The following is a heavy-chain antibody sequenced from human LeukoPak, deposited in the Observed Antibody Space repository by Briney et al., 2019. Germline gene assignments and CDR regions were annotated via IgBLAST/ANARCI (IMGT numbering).Heavy chain of an antibody. CDR1: GYTFTDYY. D-gene: IGHD1-1*01. V-gene: IGHV1-69-2*01. CDR2: VDPEDGET. Sequence: ASVKISCKVSGYTFTDYYMHWVQQAPGKGLEWMGLVDPEDGETIYAEKFQGGVTITADTSTDTAYMELSSLRSEDTAVYYCATRAGTAPNYWGQGTLVTVSS. J-gene: IGHJ4*02. CDR3: ATRAGTAPNY.